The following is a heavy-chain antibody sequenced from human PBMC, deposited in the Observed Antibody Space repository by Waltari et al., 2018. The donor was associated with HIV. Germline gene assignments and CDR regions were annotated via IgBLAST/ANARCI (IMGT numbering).Heavy chain of an antibody. CDR3: ARGDIILMVYTIDY. CDR2: IWFDGNHK. Sequence: QVQLVESGGGVVQPGRSLRPSCASSGFLFSSYGMHWVRQAPGKGLEWVAVIWFDGNHKYYSDSVKGRFTISRDNSKDTVDLQMNSLRTEDTGVYYCARGDIILMVYTIDYWGQGTLVSVSS. D-gene: IGHD2-8*01. V-gene: IGHV3-33*01. CDR1: GFLFSSYG. J-gene: IGHJ4*02.